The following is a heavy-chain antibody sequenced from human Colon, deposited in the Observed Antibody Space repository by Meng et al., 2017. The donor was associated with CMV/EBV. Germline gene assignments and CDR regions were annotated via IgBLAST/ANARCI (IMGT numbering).Heavy chain of an antibody. V-gene: IGHV3-48*03. Sequence: GEPLKISCAASGFIFSSHDVHWVRQAPGRGLEWVSYVSASGESIYYADSVKGRFTISRDNAKSVLYLQMNSLRVEDTALYYCARGYCRSASCYRNPWVVWAFDIWGRGTMVTVSS. CDR1: GFIFSSHD. D-gene: IGHD2-2*01. J-gene: IGHJ3*02. CDR3: ARGYCRSASCYRNPWVVWAFDI. CDR2: VSASGESI.